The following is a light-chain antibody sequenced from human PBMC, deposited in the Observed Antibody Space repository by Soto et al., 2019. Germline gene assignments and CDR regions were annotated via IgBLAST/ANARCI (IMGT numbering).Light chain of an antibody. Sequence: SVLTQPPSVSGAPGQRVTISCTGSSSNIGAGYDVHWYQQLPGTAPKLLIYGDNNRPSGVPDRFSGSKSGTSASLAITGLQAEDEADYYCQSYDSRLSAWVFGGGTKLTVL. V-gene: IGLV1-40*01. J-gene: IGLJ3*02. CDR3: QSYDSRLSAWV. CDR1: SSNIGAGYD. CDR2: GDN.